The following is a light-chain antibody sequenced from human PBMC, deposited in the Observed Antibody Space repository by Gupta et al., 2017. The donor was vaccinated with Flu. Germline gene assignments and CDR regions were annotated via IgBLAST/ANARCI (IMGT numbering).Light chain of an antibody. CDR2: AAS. Sequence: DIQMTQSPSSLSASVGDRVTITCRASQGIRNYLAWYQQKPGKVPNVLIYAASTLQSGVPSRFSGSGSGTDFTLTISSLQPEDVATYYCQIYDSAPWTFGRGTKVEIK. J-gene: IGKJ1*01. CDR1: QGIRNY. V-gene: IGKV1-27*01. CDR3: QIYDSAPWT.